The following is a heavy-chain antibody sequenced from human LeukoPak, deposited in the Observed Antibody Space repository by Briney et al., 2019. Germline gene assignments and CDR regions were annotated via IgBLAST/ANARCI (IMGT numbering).Heavy chain of an antibody. CDR1: GYTFTSYY. CDR3: ARGRPIRDYYYDSSGYFGY. J-gene: IGHJ4*02. Sequence: ASVKVSCKASGYTFTSYYMHWVRQAPGQGLEWMGIINPSGGSTSYAQKFQGRVTMTRDMSTSTVYMELSSLRSEDTAVYYCARGRPIRDYYYDSSGYFGYWGQGTLVTASS. CDR2: INPSGGST. D-gene: IGHD3-22*01. V-gene: IGHV1-46*01.